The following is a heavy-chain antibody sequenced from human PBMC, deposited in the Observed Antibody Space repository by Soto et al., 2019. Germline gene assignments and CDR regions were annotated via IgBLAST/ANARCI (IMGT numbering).Heavy chain of an antibody. D-gene: IGHD3-3*01. CDR3: AKTPLTIIPGIFWSDP. CDR1: GFTFNSYA. J-gene: IGHJ5*02. V-gene: IGHV3-23*01. CDR2: ISASGDST. Sequence: GGSLRLSCAASGFTFNSYAMSWVRQAPGKGLEWVSAISASGDSTYYADAVKGRFTISRDNSKNTLYLEMNSLRAEDTALYYCAKTPLTIIPGIFWSDPWGQGTLVTVS.